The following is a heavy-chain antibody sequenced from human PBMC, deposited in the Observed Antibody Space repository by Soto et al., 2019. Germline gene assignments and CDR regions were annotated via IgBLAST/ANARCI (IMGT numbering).Heavy chain of an antibody. CDR2: IWYDGSNK. CDR1: GFTFSSYG. CDR3: ARDSSGIAAAGPDY. J-gene: IGHJ4*02. V-gene: IGHV3-33*01. D-gene: IGHD6-13*01. Sequence: QVQLVESGGGVVQPGRSLRLSCAASGFTFSSYGMHWVRQAPGKGLEWVAVIWYDGSNKYYADSVKGRFTISRDNSKNTLYLQMNSLRAEDTAVYYCARDSSGIAAAGPDYWGQGTLVTVSS.